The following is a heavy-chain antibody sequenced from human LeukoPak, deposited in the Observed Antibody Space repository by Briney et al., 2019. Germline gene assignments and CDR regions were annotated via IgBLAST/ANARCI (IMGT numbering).Heavy chain of an antibody. CDR1: GFTFSSYW. D-gene: IGHD2-2*01. CDR2: IKQDGSEK. V-gene: IGHV3-7*01. CDR3: ARVGGYCSSTSCYDLHYYYYGMDV. J-gene: IGHJ6*02. Sequence: GGSLRLSCAASGFTFSSYWMSWVRQAPGKGLEWVANIKQDGSEKYYVDSVKGRFTISRDNAKNSLYLQVNSLRAEDTAVYYCARVGGYCSSTSCYDLHYYYYGMDVWGQGTTVTVSS.